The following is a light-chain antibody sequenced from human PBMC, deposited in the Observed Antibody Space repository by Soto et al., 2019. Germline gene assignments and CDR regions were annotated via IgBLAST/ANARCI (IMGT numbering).Light chain of an antibody. CDR1: SSNIGSNY. J-gene: IGLJ3*02. V-gene: IGLV1-47*01. Sequence: QSVLTQPPSASGTPGQRVNISCSGSSSNIGSNYVYWYRQFPGTAPKLLIQRNNQRPSGVPARFSGSKSGTSASLAISGLRSEDEADYYCSSYAGSNVLFGGGTKLTVL. CDR2: RNN. CDR3: SSYAGSNVL.